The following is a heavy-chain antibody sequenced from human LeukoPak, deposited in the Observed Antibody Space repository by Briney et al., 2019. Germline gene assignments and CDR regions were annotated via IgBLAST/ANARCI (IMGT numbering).Heavy chain of an antibody. CDR3: AKDPALRAKYYYDY. CDR1: GFTFNIYA. D-gene: IGHD2/OR15-2a*01. CDR2: ISGSGGST. J-gene: IGHJ4*02. V-gene: IGHV3-23*01. Sequence: GGSLRLSCAASGFTFNIYAMSWVRQAPGKGLEWVSAISGSGGSTYYADSVKGRFTISRDNSKNTLYLQMNSLRAEDTAVYYCAKDPALRAKYYYDYWGQGTLVTVSS.